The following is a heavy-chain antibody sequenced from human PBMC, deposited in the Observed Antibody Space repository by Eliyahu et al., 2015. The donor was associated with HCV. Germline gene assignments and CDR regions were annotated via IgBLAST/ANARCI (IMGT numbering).Heavy chain of an antibody. J-gene: IGHJ6*03. CDR2: ISNSGSTK. D-gene: IGHD3-10*01. Sequence: QVQLVESGGGLVKPGGSLRLSCAASAFTFSDYYMXWIRQAPGKGLGWVSYISNSGSTKYYADSVKGRFTISRDNAKKSLYLQMNSLRVEDTAVYYCARAPGDYYGSGTRRYYYMDVWGKGTTVTVSS. CDR1: AFTFSDYY. V-gene: IGHV3-11*01. CDR3: ARAPGDYYGSGTRRYYYMDV.